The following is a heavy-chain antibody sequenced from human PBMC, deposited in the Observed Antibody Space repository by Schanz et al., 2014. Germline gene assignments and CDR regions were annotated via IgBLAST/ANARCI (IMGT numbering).Heavy chain of an antibody. Sequence: EVQLVESGGGFVQPGGSLRLSCAASGFSIRNHDMHWVRQATGAGLEWVSAIGTAGDTFYLDSVKGRFTISRDRFQNTLYLRMSSLRAEDTAVYYCARPRFDYGEVDYWGQGTLVTVSS. CDR3: ARPRFDYGEVDY. CDR1: GFSIRNHD. V-gene: IGHV3-13*04. J-gene: IGHJ4*02. CDR2: IGTAGDT. D-gene: IGHD4-17*01.